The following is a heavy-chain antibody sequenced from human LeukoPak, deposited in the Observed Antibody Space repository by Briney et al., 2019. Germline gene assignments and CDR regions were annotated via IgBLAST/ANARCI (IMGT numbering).Heavy chain of an antibody. CDR3: ARDRKRQYYYDSSGYPDAFDI. CDR1: GYTFTSYG. Sequence: ASVKVSCKASGYTFTSYGISWVRQAPGQGLEWMGWISAYNGNTNYAQKLQGRVTMTTDASTSTAYMELRSLRSDDTAVYYCARDRKRQYYYDSSGYPDAFDIWGQGTMVTVSS. CDR2: ISAYNGNT. V-gene: IGHV1-18*01. D-gene: IGHD3-22*01. J-gene: IGHJ3*02.